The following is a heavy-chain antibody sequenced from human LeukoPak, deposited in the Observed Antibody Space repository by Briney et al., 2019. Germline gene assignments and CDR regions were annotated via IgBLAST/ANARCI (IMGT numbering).Heavy chain of an antibody. Sequence: GGALQISFKGAGYSFTSYWIGWGRRMPGKGVEGMGIIYPGDCDTRYSPSFEGEVTISADKSINTSYLQWSSLKAADTAMYYCVRHVRYCSSTSCHTHLWGRGTLVTVSS. CDR3: VRHVRYCSSTSCHTHL. J-gene: IGHJ2*01. V-gene: IGHV5-51*01. D-gene: IGHD2-2*01. CDR2: IYPGDCDT. CDR1: GYSFTSYW.